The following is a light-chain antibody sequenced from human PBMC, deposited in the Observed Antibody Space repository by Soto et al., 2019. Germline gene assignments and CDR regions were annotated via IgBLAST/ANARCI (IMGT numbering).Light chain of an antibody. CDR2: TAS. J-gene: IGKJ5*01. Sequence: DIQMTQSPSSVSASVGDRVTITCRASQRISSWLDWYQQKPGKAPKLVIYTASSLQSGVPSRFSGSGSETDFTLTITSLQPEDFATYYCQQAHSFPVTFGQGTRLDIK. CDR1: QRISSW. V-gene: IGKV1-12*01. CDR3: QQAHSFPVT.